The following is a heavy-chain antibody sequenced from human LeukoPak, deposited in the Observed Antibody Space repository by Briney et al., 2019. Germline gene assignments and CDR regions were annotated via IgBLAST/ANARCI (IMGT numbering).Heavy chain of an antibody. CDR1: GGSISSYY. J-gene: IGHJ4*02. CDR3: ARVSGYDWESFYDY. Sequence: SETLSLTCTVSGGSISSYYWSWIRQPPGKGLEWIGYIYYSGSTNYNPSLKSRATISVDTSKNQFSLKLSSVTAADTAVYYCARVSGYDWESFYDYWGQGTLVTVSS. D-gene: IGHD5-12*01. V-gene: IGHV4-59*01. CDR2: IYYSGST.